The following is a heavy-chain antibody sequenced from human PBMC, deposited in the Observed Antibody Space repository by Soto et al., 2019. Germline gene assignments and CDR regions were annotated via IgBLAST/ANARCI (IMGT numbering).Heavy chain of an antibody. CDR1: GGSISNYY. CDR3: ARLYCSGGSCYLDY. J-gene: IGHJ4*02. CDR2: IYYSGGT. V-gene: IGHV4-59*01. D-gene: IGHD2-15*01. Sequence: QVQLQESGPGLVKPSETLSLTCTVSGGSISNYYWSWIRQPPGKGLEWIGYIYYSGGTKYNPSLKSLITMSVDTSKNQFSLKVSSVTAADTAVYFCARLYCSGGSCYLDYWGQGTLVTVYS.